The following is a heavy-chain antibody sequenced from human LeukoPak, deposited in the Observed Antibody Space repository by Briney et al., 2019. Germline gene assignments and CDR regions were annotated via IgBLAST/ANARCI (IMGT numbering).Heavy chain of an antibody. D-gene: IGHD2-2*01. CDR3: ARGLGYCSSTSCQIDY. Sequence: QTGRSLRLSCAASGFTFTNYGMHWVRQAPGKGLEWVAVISSDRSNKYYADSVKGRLTISRDNSKNTVYLQMNSLRAEDTAVYYCARGLGYCSSTSCQIDYWGQGTLVTVSS. CDR2: ISSDRSNK. CDR1: GFTFTNYG. V-gene: IGHV3-30*19. J-gene: IGHJ4*02.